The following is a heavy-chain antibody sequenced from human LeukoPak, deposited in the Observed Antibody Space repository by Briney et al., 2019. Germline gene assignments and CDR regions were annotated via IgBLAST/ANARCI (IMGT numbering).Heavy chain of an antibody. V-gene: IGHV3-7*01. CDR3: ARADIVVVPAASRVYVGGAFDI. Sequence: PGGSLRLSCAASGFTFSTYWMSWVRQAPGKGLEWVANIKQDGSEKYYVDSVKGRFTISRDNAKNSLYLQMNSLRAEDTAVYYCARADIVVVPAASRVYVGGAFDIWGQGTMVTVSS. CDR1: GFTFSTYW. J-gene: IGHJ3*02. CDR2: IKQDGSEK. D-gene: IGHD2-2*01.